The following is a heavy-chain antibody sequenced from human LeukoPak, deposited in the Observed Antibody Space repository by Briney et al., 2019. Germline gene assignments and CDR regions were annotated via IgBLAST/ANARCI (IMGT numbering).Heavy chain of an antibody. CDR3: AREFNYDILTGYYYDAFDI. CDR1: GGSINNFY. Sequence: SETLSLTCTVSGGSINNFYWSWIRQPPGKGLEWIANINYSGSTNYNPSLKSRVTISVDTSKNQFSLKLSSVTAADTAVYYCAREFNYDILTGYYYDAFDIWGQGTMVTVSS. V-gene: IGHV4-59*12. CDR2: INYSGST. J-gene: IGHJ3*02. D-gene: IGHD3-9*01.